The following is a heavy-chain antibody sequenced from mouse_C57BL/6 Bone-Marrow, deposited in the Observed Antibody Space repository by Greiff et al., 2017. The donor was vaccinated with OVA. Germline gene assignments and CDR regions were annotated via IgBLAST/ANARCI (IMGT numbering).Heavy chain of an antibody. CDR1: GYSITSGYY. CDR2: ISYDGSN. D-gene: IGHD1-1*02. CDR3: AREGWFVPD. Sequence: EVKLQESGPGLVKPSQSLSLTCSVTGYSITSGYYWNWIRQFPGNKLEWMGYISYDGSNNYNPSLKNRISITRDTSKNQFFLKLNSVTTEDTATYYCAREGWFVPDWGQGTLVTVSA. J-gene: IGHJ3*01. V-gene: IGHV3-6*01.